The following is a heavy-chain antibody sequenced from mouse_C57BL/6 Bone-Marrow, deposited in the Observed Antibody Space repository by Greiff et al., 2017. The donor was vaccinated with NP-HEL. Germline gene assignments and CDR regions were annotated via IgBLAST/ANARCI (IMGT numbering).Heavy chain of an antibody. J-gene: IGHJ4*01. CDR3: AVITTNAMDY. Sequence: QVQLQQSGAELVRPGASVKLSCKASGYTFTDYYINWVKQRPGQGLEWIARIYPGSGNTYYNEKFKGKATLTAEKSSSTAYMQLSSLTSEDSAVYFCAVITTNAMDYWGQGTSVTVSS. CDR1: GYTFTDYY. V-gene: IGHV1-76*01. D-gene: IGHD1-1*01. CDR2: IYPGSGNT.